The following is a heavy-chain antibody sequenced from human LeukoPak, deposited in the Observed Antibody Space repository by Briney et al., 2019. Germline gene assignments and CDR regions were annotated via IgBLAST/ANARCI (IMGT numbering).Heavy chain of an antibody. J-gene: IGHJ4*02. CDR1: GGSFSGYY. CDR3: ARGYVLFDY. D-gene: IGHD3-16*01. CDR2: INHSGST. V-gene: IGHV4-34*01. Sequence: SETLSLTCAVYGGSFSGYYWSWIRQPPGKGLEWIGEINHSGSTNYNPSLKSRVTISVDTSKNQFSLKLSPVTAADTAVYYCARGYVLFDYWGQGTLVTVSS.